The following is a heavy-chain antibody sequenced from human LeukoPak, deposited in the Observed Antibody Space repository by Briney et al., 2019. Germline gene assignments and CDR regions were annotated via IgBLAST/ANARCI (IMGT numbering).Heavy chain of an antibody. J-gene: IGHJ4*02. CDR2: ISSSSSTT. CDR3: ARGYCSGGSCYSDY. CDR1: GFTFSSYN. V-gene: IGHV3-48*02. D-gene: IGHD2-15*01. Sequence: GGSLRLSCAASGFTFSSYNMSWVRQAPGKGLEWVSYISSSSSTTYYADSVKGRFSISRDNAKNSLYLQMNSLRDEDTAVYYCARGYCSGGSCYSDYWGQGTLVTVSS.